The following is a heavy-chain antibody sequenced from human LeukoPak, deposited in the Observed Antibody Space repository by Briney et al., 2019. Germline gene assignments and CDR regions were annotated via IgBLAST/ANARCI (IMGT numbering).Heavy chain of an antibody. CDR2: INPNTGDT. CDR1: GFTFNAYY. V-gene: IGHV1-2*02. CDR3: ARVPGYNYPNPFDY. J-gene: IGHJ4*02. Sequence: GASVKVSCKASGFTFNAYYIHWVRQAPGQGLEWMGWINPNTGDTNFAQKFQGRVAMTRDTSISTAYMELSRPRSDDTAVYYCARVPGYNYPNPFDYWGQGTLVTVSS. D-gene: IGHD5-24*01.